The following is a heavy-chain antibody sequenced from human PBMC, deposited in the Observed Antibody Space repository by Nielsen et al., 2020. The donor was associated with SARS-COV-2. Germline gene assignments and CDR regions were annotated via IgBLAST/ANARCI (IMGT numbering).Heavy chain of an antibody. CDR1: GYTFTSYD. CDR2: MNPNSGNT. Sequence: ASVKVSCKASGYTFTSYDINWVRQATGQGLEWMGWMNPNSGNTDYAQNFQGRVTMTRNTSISTAYMELSSLKSEDTAVYYCARGLGYSSGWYQYYFDYWGRGTQVTVSS. CDR3: ARGLGYSSGWYQYYFDY. J-gene: IGHJ4*02. D-gene: IGHD6-19*01. V-gene: IGHV1-8*01.